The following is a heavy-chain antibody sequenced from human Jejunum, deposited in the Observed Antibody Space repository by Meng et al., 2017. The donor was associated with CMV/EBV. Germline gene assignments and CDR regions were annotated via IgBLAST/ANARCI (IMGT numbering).Heavy chain of an antibody. CDR3: ARVSNTCLECWFDP. J-gene: IGHJ5*02. CDR1: GYTFTTYC. D-gene: IGHD3-3*01. V-gene: IGHV1-18*01. CDR2: INVDNGNT. Sequence: HVQLGQSGAEVKKPGASVKVSCKASGYTFTTYCIPWVRQAPGQGLEWMGWINVDNGNTNYAQKFQGRVTMTTHTSTSTAYMELTGLRSDDTAVYYCARVSNTCLECWFDPWGQGTLVTVSS.